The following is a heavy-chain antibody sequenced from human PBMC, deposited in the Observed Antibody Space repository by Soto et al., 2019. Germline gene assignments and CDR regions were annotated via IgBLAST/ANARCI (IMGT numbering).Heavy chain of an antibody. CDR1: RDYVTRGDYH. J-gene: IGHJ5*01. V-gene: IGHV4-61*08. D-gene: IGHD1-20*01. CDR2: LSYRGNP. Sequence: SETLPVTCTVSRDYVTRGDYHWSWIRQPPGKGLEWIGYLSYRGNPHYSPSLKSRVAISLDTSHNQFSLKLSSVTAADTAVYFCARIPVYTYMTYWFDPWGQGTLVTV. CDR3: ARIPVYTYMTYWFDP.